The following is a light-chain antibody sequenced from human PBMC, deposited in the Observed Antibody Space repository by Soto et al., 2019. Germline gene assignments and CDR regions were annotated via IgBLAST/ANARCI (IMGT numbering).Light chain of an antibody. Sequence: QSALTQPASVSGSPGQSITISCTGTSSDVGGYNYVSWYQQQPGKAPKLMIYDVSNRPSGVSNRFSGAKSGNTGSLTISGLQAEDEADYDCSSYTSSSTLVVFGTGTKLTVL. CDR2: DVS. CDR3: SSYTSSSTLVV. V-gene: IGLV2-14*01. J-gene: IGLJ1*01. CDR1: SSDVGGYNY.